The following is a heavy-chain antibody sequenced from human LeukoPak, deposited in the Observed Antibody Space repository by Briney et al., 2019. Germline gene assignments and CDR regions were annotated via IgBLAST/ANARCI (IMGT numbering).Heavy chain of an antibody. J-gene: IGHJ4*02. V-gene: IGHV3-21*01. CDR2: ISSSSSSI. D-gene: IGHD6-19*01. Sequence: GGSLRLSCAASGFTFSTYSMNWVRQAPGKGLEWVSSISSSSSSIYYSDSVKGRFTVSRDNAKNSLYLQMNSLRDEDTAVYYCAGSLRGGGWYMYWGQETLVTVSS. CDR3: AGSLRGGGWYMY. CDR1: GFTFSTYS.